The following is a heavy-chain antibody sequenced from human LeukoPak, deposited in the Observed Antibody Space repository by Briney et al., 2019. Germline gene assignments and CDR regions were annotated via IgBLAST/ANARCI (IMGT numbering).Heavy chain of an antibody. CDR2: IHPGDSET. J-gene: IGHJ4*02. CDR3: VRALGYCTSGSCYYYDY. D-gene: IGHD2-15*01. CDR1: GYRISSYW. Sequence: GESLKISCKGSGYRISSYWIGWVRQMPGKGLEGMGIIHPGDSETRYSPSFQGQVTISADKSISTAYLQWSSLKASDTAMYYCVRALGYCTSGSCYYYDYWGQGTLVTVSS. V-gene: IGHV5-51*01.